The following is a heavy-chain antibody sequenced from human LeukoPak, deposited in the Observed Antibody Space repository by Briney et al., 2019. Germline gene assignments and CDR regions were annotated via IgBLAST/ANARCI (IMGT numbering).Heavy chain of an antibody. J-gene: IGHJ6*02. D-gene: IGHD6-13*01. CDR1: GYTFTSYA. CDR2: INTNTGNP. Sequence: ASVKVSCKASGYTFTSYAMNWVRQAPGQGLVWMGWINTNTGNPTYAQGFTGRFVFSLDTSVSTAYLQISSLKAEDTAVYYCARWGAAAAGTGYYYYYGMDVWGQGTTVTVSS. CDR3: ARWGAAAAGTGYYYYYGMDV. V-gene: IGHV7-4-1*02.